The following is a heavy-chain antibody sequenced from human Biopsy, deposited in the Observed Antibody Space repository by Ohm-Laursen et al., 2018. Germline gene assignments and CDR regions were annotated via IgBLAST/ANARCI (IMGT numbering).Heavy chain of an antibody. D-gene: IGHD3-22*01. CDR2: ISARDGVV. CDR3: ARGKYKDFSTGLPRPYHYTLDF. CDR1: GPIFSDYY. Sequence: SLRLSCTASGPIFSDYYMSWIRQAPGKGLEWIAYISARDGVVYYADSVKGRFTISRDNTNNSLYLQMTSLRPEDPAVFYCARGKYKDFSTGLPRPYHYTLDFWGPGTTVTVSS. J-gene: IGHJ6*02. V-gene: IGHV3-11*01.